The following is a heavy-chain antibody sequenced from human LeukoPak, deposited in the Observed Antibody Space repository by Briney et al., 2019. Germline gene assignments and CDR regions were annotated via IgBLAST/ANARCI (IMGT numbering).Heavy chain of an antibody. CDR3: AKGDSWTQNWPSSHYSFDV. CDR1: GGSISTSNYY. D-gene: IGHD5-18*01. V-gene: IGHV4-39*07. CDR2: IFYSGST. J-gene: IGHJ6*03. Sequence: KASETLSLTCTVSGGSISTSNYYWGWIRQPPGKGLEWIGNIFYSGSTYYSPSLKSRVTISVDTSKNQVSLKLNSVTAADTGVYYCAKGDSWTQNWPSSHYSFDVWGKGTTVTVS.